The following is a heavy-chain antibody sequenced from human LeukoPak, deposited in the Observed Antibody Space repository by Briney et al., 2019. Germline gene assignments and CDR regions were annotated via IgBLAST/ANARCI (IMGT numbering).Heavy chain of an antibody. V-gene: IGHV3-72*01. Sequence: GGSLRLSCADSRFTFSDQYMDWVRQAPGKGLEWVGRSANKADSYTTEYAASVKGRFTISRDDSKNPMFLQMNSLKIEDTAVYYCTRGYSGASIYASDIWGLGTMVTVSS. CDR3: TRGYSGASIYASDI. J-gene: IGHJ3*02. D-gene: IGHD5-12*01. CDR2: SANKADSYTT. CDR1: RFTFSDQY.